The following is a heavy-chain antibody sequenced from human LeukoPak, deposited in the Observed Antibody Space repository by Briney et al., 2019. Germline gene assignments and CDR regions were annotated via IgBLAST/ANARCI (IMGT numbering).Heavy chain of an antibody. CDR2: IIPIFGTA. J-gene: IGHJ4*02. V-gene: IGHV1-69*01. CDR1: GGTFSSYA. CDR3: ARADYGSGSYLYGDY. Sequence: GSSVKVSCKASGGTFSSYAISWVRQAPGQGLEWMGGIIPIFGTANYAQKFQGRVTITADESTSTAYMELSSLGSEDTAVYYCARADYGSGSYLYGDYWGQGTLVTVSS. D-gene: IGHD3-10*01.